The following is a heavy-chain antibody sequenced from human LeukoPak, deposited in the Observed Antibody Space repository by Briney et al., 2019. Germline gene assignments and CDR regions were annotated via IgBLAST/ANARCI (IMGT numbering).Heavy chain of an antibody. J-gene: IGHJ1*01. CDR3: AKAHDDWNYVYFRH. V-gene: IGHV3-23*01. Sequence: GGSLRLSCVVSGFTFSSYALSWVRRAPGKGLEWISDVRGNGDDTNYADSVKGRFTISRDNSKNMLYLQMNSLRAEDTAIYYCAKAHDDWNYVYFRHWGQGTPVIVSS. CDR1: GFTFSSYA. D-gene: IGHD1-7*01. CDR2: VRGNGDDT.